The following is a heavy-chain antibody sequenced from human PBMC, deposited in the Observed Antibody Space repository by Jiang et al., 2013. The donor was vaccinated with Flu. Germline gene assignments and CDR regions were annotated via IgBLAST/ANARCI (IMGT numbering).Heavy chain of an antibody. CDR1: GGSISSYY. Sequence: PGLVKPSETLSLTCTVSGGSISSYYWSWIRQSPGKGLECIGYIYYRGSTHYNPSLKSRVTISVDSSKNQFSLKLSSVTAADTAVYYCARLLSNTVVTQPYYFDYWGQGTLVTVSS. J-gene: IGHJ4*02. CDR2: IYYRGST. D-gene: IGHD2-21*02. CDR3: ARLLSNTVVTQPYYFDY. V-gene: IGHV4-59*08.